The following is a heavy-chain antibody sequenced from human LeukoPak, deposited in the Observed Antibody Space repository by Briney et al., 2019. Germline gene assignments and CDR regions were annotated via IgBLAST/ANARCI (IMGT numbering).Heavy chain of an antibody. CDR1: GFPFSSYW. D-gene: IGHD5-18*01. J-gene: IGHJ4*02. Sequence: GGSLRLSCAASGFPFSSYWMSWVRQAPGKGLEWVANIKEDGSEKFHVGSVRGRFTISRDNAKNSLYLQMNSLRVEDTAVYYCARDRWRYSYGGYWGQGTLVTVSS. V-gene: IGHV3-7*01. CDR2: IKEDGSEK. CDR3: ARDRWRYSYGGY.